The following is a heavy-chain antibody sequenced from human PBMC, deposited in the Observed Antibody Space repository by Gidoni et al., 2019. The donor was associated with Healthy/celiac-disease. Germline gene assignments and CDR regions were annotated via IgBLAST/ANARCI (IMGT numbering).Heavy chain of an antibody. CDR2: INPNSGGT. J-gene: IGHJ4*02. Sequence: QVQLVQSGAEVKKPGASVKVSCKASGYTFTGYYMHWVRQAPGQGLEWMGWINPNSGGTNYAQKFQGWVTMTRDTSISTAYMELSRLRSDDTAVYYCARAALTYYDILTRTTSDKYYFDYWGQGTLVTVSS. CDR3: ARAALTYYDILTRTTSDKYYFDY. V-gene: IGHV1-2*04. CDR1: GYTFTGYY. D-gene: IGHD3-9*01.